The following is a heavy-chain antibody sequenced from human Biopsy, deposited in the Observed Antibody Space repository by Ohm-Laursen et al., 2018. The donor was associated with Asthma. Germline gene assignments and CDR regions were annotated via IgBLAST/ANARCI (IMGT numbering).Heavy chain of an antibody. CDR1: GGTFSSNF. Sequence: VASVKVSCKASGGTFSSNFINWVRQAPGQGLEWMGRIIPIFGPTNYAQKFQGRVTISADDSTSTAYMELSSLSSEDTALYYCARGPEYVRSSGALDYWGQGTLVTVSS. V-gene: IGHV1-69*13. D-gene: IGHD2-2*01. CDR3: ARGPEYVRSSGALDY. J-gene: IGHJ4*02. CDR2: IIPIFGPT.